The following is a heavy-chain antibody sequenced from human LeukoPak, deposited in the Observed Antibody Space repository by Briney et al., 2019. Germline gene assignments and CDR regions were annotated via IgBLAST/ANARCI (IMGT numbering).Heavy chain of an antibody. CDR2: INTDGSSA. CDR3: AKAREYGDYVSAFDI. CDR1: GFTFSTYW. V-gene: IGHV3-74*01. Sequence: GGSLRLSCAASGFTFSTYWMHWARQAPGKGLMWVSRINTDGSSATYADSVKGRFTISRDNAKNMLYLQMNSLRAEDAAVYYCAKAREYGDYVSAFDIWGHGTMVSVSS. D-gene: IGHD4-17*01. J-gene: IGHJ3*02.